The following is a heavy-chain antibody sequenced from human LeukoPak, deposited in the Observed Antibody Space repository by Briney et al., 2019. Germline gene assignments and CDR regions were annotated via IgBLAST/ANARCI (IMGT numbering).Heavy chain of an antibody. CDR2: INHSGST. J-gene: IGHJ1*01. Sequence: KASETLSLACAVYGGSFSGYYWSWIRQPPGKGLEWIGEINHSGSTNYNPSLKSRVTISVDTSKNQFSLKLSSVTAADTAVYYCARSRGNLYFQHWGQGTLVTVSS. V-gene: IGHV4-34*01. D-gene: IGHD6-25*01. CDR3: ARSRGNLYFQH. CDR1: GGSFSGYY.